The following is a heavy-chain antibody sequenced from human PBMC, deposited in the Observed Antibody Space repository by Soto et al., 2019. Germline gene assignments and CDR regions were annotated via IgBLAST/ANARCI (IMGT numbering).Heavy chain of an antibody. Sequence: SVPDSCMASRGTYIGYYMHWVRPAPRQGLEGMGLINPNSGGTNYAQKFQGTVTMTRHTSISTAYMELSRLRSDDTAVYYCARVVQGGSFHFNSWGKGTRVTVPS. V-gene: IGHV1-2*02. CDR3: ARVVQGGSFHFNS. D-gene: IGHD1-26*01. CDR1: RGTYIGYY. CDR2: INPNSGGT. J-gene: IGHJ4*02.